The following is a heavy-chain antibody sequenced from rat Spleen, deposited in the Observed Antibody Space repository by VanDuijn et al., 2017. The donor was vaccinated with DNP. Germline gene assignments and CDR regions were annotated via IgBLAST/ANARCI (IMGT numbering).Heavy chain of an antibody. D-gene: IGHD1-2*01. J-gene: IGHJ3*01. CDR3: ATEREYSSYISYNWFAY. CDR1: GFTFSNYY. CDR2: ISTSGSRT. Sequence: EVQLVESGGGLVQPGRSLKLSCAASGFTFSNYYMAWVRQTPNKGLEWVATISTSGSRTYYPDSVKGRFTISRDKTKSSLYLQMNSLRSEDTATYYCATEREYSSYISYNWFAYWGQGTLVTVSS. V-gene: IGHV5-27*01.